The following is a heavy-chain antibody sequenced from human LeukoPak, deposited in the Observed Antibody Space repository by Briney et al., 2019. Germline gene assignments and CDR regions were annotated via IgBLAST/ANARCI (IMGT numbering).Heavy chain of an antibody. D-gene: IGHD2-21*02. Sequence: ASVKIPCKASGYTFTSYDINWVRQATGQGPEWMGWMNPNSGNTGYAQKFQGRVTMTRNISISTAYMELSSLRSEDTAVYYCARGPTASNWFDPWGQGTLVTVSS. CDR3: ARGPTASNWFDP. V-gene: IGHV1-8*01. CDR1: GYTFTSYD. CDR2: MNPNSGNT. J-gene: IGHJ5*02.